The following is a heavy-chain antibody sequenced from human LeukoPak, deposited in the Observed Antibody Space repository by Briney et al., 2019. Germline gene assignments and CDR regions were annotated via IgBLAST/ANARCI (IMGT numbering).Heavy chain of an antibody. J-gene: IGHJ4*02. CDR2: ISYDGNNN. V-gene: IGHV3-30*18. CDR3: AKDQRGDILTGSPFDY. Sequence: PGRSLRLSCAASRFTFSRYGMHWVRQAPGRGLEWVALISYDGNNNYYADSVKGRFTISRDNSKNTLYLQMNSLRAEDTAVYFCAKDQRGDILTGSPFDYWGQGTLVTVSS. CDR1: RFTFSRYG. D-gene: IGHD3-9*01.